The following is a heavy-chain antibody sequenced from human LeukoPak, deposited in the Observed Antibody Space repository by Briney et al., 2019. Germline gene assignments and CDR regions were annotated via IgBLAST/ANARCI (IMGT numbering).Heavy chain of an antibody. V-gene: IGHV4-4*07. J-gene: IGHJ5*02. CDR1: VGAISGDY. CDR2: IYTSGST. D-gene: IGHD6-13*01. Sequence: SETLSLTCTVFVGAISGDYWSGIWQPAGKGLEWIGRIYTSGSTNYNPSLKSRVTMSVDTSKNQFSLKLSSVTAADTAVYYCARTDSSSTYTWFDPWGQGTLVTVSS. CDR3: ARTDSSSTYTWFDP.